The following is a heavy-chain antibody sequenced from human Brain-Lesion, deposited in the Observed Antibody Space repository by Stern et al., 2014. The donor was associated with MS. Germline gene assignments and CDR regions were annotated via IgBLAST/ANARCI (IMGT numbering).Heavy chain of an antibody. J-gene: IGHJ4*02. CDR3: ATLSPGAGGNYYRHFDY. V-gene: IGHV1-24*01. CDR1: GYTLTELS. Sequence: QVQLMQSGAEVKKPGASVKVSCKVSGYTLTELSMHWVRQAPRKGPEWMGGFDPEDGETIYAQKFQGRVTMTEDTSTDTAYMELSSLRSEDTAVYYCATLSPGAGGNYYRHFDYWGQGTLVTVSS. CDR2: FDPEDGET. D-gene: IGHD1-26*01.